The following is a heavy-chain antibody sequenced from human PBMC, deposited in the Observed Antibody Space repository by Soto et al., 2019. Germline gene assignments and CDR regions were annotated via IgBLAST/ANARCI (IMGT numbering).Heavy chain of an antibody. CDR1: GFTFSSYA. CDR3: ARRGTGTDFDY. CDR2: ISGSGGST. D-gene: IGHD6-13*01. J-gene: IGHJ4*02. V-gene: IGHV3-23*01. Sequence: EVQLLESGGGLVQPGGSLRRSCAASGFTFSSYAMNWVRQAPGKGLEWVSVISGSGGSTYYSDSVKGRFTISRDNSKNTLYLQMNRLRAEDTAVYYCARRGTGTDFDYWGQGPLVTVSS.